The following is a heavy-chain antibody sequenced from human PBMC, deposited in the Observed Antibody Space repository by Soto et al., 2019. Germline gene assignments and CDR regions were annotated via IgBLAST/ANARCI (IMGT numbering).Heavy chain of an antibody. J-gene: IGHJ4*02. CDR1: GASISSGDYF. CDR2: IYDSGGS. D-gene: IGHD5-12*01. V-gene: IGHV4-30-4*01. CDR3: AREKGYISGPKNFDY. Sequence: PSETLSLTCTVSGASISSGDYFWSWIRQSPGKGLEWIGYIYDSGGSYYNPFLKSRVTMSVDTSKNQFSLKLRSVTAADTAVYYCAREKGYISGPKNFDYWGQGTLVTVSS.